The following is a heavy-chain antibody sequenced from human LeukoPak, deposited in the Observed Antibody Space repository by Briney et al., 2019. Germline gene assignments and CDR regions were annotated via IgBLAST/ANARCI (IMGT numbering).Heavy chain of an antibody. CDR2: ISSSSSYI. V-gene: IGHV3-21*01. J-gene: IGHJ4*02. CDR1: GFTFSSYS. CDR3: ASGTGYTNGCFDY. Sequence: GGSLRLSCAASGFTFSSYSMNWVRQAPGKGLEWVSSISSSSSYIYYADSVKGRFTISRDNAKNSLYLQMNSLRAEDTAVYYCASGTGYTNGCFDYWGQGTLVTVSS. D-gene: IGHD6-19*01.